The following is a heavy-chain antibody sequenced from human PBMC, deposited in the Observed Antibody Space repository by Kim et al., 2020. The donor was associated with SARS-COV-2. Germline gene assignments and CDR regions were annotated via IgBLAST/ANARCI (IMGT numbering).Heavy chain of an antibody. CDR1: GFTVSSNY. D-gene: IGHD6-13*01. V-gene: IGHV3-66*01. Sequence: GGSLRLSCAASGFTVSSNYMSWLRQAPGKGLEWLSVIYSGDKTYYVESVKGRLTISRDNSKNTLYLQMSNLRVEDTAVYYCATNLAAAGAVCGQGTLVTV. CDR2: IYSGDKT. CDR3: ATNLAAAGAV. J-gene: IGHJ1*01.